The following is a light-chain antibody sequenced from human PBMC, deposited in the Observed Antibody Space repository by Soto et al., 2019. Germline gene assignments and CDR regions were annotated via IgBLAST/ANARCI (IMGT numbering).Light chain of an antibody. CDR1: SIDVGGYNY. CDR2: DVS. J-gene: IGLJ1*01. Sequence: QSVLTQPASVSGSPGQSIAISCTGTSIDVGGYNYVSWYQQHPGKAPKLMIYDVSSRPSGVSNRFSGFKSGNTASLTISGLQAGDEADYYCSSYTSSTTEVFGTGTKVTVL. V-gene: IGLV2-14*03. CDR3: SSYTSSTTEV.